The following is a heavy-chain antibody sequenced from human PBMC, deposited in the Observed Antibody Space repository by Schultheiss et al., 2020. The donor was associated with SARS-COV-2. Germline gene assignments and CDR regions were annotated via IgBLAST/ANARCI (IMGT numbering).Heavy chain of an antibody. CDR2: ISYDGSNK. CDR3: ARDLTTPHGGY. Sequence: GGSLRLSCAASGFTFSNYAVHWVRQAPGKGLEWVAVISYDGSNKYYADSVKGRFTISRDNSKNTLYLQMNSLRAEDTAVYYCARDLTTPHGGYWGQGTLVTVSS. CDR1: GFTFSNYA. V-gene: IGHV3-30-3*01. J-gene: IGHJ4*02. D-gene: IGHD4-11*01.